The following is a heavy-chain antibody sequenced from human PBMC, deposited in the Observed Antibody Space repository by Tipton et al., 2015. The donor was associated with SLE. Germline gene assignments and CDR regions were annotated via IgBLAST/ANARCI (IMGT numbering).Heavy chain of an antibody. CDR2: IYYSGST. CDR1: GGSISSDDYY. J-gene: IGHJ3*02. CDR3: ARERVALDI. V-gene: IGHV4-31*03. Sequence: TLSLTCTVSGGSISSDDYYWSWIRQHPGKGLEWIGNIYYSGSTFYNPSLKSRVTISLDTSKNQFSLKLTSVTAADTAVYYCARERVALDIWGQGTLVTVSS.